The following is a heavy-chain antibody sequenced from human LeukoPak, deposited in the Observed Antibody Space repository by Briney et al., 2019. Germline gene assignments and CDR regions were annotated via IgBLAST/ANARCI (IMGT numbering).Heavy chain of an antibody. D-gene: IGHD6-13*01. CDR3: ARGGIAAARNWFDP. V-gene: IGHV3-7*01. CDR2: IKEDGSEK. CDR1: GFTFNTFW. Sequence: GGSLRLSCAASGFTFNTFWMSWVRQAPGKGLEWVANIKEDGSEKYYVDSVKGRFTISRDNAKNSLYLQMNSLRAEDTAVYYCARGGIAAARNWFDPWGQGTLVTVSS. J-gene: IGHJ5*02.